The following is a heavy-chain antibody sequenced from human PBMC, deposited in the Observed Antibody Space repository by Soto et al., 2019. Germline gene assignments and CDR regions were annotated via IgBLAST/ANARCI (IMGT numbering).Heavy chain of an antibody. CDR1: GGSIYTGGFY. J-gene: IGHJ4*02. CDR3: ATSLVTSRARVDY. CDR2: IYYTGSA. V-gene: IGHV4-31*03. D-gene: IGHD1-26*01. Sequence: SETLSLTCTVSGGSIYTGGFYWSWIRQLPGRGLEWLGYIYYTGSAQYTPSLKSRLSISTDTSDNQFSLRLNSVTAADTAVYYCATSLVTSRARVDYWGQGTPVTVSS.